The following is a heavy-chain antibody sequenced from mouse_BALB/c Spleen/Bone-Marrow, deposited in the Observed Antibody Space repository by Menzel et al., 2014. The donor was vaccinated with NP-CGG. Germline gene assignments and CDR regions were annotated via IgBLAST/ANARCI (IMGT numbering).Heavy chain of an antibody. CDR2: ISDGGSYI. CDR3: ARGSSYFDY. V-gene: IGHV5-4*02. D-gene: IGHD1-1*01. J-gene: IGHJ2*01. Sequence: EVQLVESGGGLVKPGGSLKLSCAASGFTFSDYYMYWVRQTPEKRLEWVATISDGGSYIYYPDSVKGRFTISRDNAKNNLYLQMSSLKSEDTAMYYCARGSSYFDYWGQGTTLTVSS. CDR1: GFTFSDYY.